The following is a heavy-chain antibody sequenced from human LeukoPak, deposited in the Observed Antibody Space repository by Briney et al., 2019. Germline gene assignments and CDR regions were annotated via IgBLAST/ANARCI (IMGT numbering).Heavy chain of an antibody. CDR2: IYHSGST. CDR3: ARSETYYDFWSGYYMDNYYYYMDV. V-gene: IGHV4-38-2*02. Sequence: SETLSLTCTVSGYSISSGYYWGWIRHPPGKGLEWIGSIYHSGSTYYNPSLKSRVTISVDTSKNQFSLKLSSVTAADTAVYYCARSETYYDFWSGYYMDNYYYYMDVWGKGTTVTVSS. J-gene: IGHJ6*03. D-gene: IGHD3-3*01. CDR1: GYSISSGYY.